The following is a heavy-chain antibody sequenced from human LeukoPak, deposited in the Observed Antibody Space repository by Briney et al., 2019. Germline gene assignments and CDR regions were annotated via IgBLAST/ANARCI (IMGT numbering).Heavy chain of an antibody. Sequence: GGSLRLSCAASGFTFDDYGMSWVRQAPGKGLEWVSGINWNGGSTGYADSVKGRFTISRDNAKNSLYLQMNSLRAEDTAVYYCASGELSGYFDYWGQGTLVTVSS. CDR3: ASGELSGYFDY. D-gene: IGHD3-10*01. CDR2: INWNGGST. J-gene: IGHJ4*02. CDR1: GFTFDDYG. V-gene: IGHV3-20*04.